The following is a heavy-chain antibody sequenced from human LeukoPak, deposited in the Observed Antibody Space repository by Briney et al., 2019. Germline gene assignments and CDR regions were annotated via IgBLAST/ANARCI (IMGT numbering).Heavy chain of an antibody. Sequence: GGSLRLSCAASGFTFSHYGMHWVRQAPGKGLVWVAFIRYDGSEKFYADSVKGRFTISRDNSKNTLYLQMSSLRAEDTAVYYCARPLYSGSYSAFDYWGQGTLVTVSS. CDR2: IRYDGSEK. D-gene: IGHD1-26*01. CDR1: GFTFSHYG. CDR3: ARPLYSGSYSAFDY. V-gene: IGHV3-30*02. J-gene: IGHJ4*02.